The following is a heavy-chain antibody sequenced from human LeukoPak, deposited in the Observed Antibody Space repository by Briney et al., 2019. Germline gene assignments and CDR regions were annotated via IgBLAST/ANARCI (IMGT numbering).Heavy chain of an antibody. V-gene: IGHV7-4-1*02. CDR2: INPNTGNP. D-gene: IGHD3-16*02. J-gene: IGHJ4*02. Sequence: ASVKVSCKASGYTFTNYAMNWVRQAPEQGLEWMGWINPNTGNPTYAQGFTGRFVFSLDTSVSTTYLQISSLKAEDTALYYCARAYQRLGELSLPDYWGQGTLVTVSS. CDR3: ARAYQRLGELSLPDY. CDR1: GYTFTNYA.